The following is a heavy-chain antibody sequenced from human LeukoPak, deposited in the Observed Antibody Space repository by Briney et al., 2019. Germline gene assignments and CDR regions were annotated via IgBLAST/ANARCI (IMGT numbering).Heavy chain of an antibody. Sequence: KSSETLSLTCAVYGGSFSGYYWSWIRQPPGKGLEWIWEINHSGSTNYNPALKSRVTISEDATKNQFSLKLSPGTAAATALYYCARVPYSSSSVDYWGQGTLVTVSS. J-gene: IGHJ4*02. D-gene: IGHD6-13*01. CDR1: GGSFSGYY. CDR2: INHSGST. CDR3: ARVPYSSSSVDY. V-gene: IGHV4-34*01.